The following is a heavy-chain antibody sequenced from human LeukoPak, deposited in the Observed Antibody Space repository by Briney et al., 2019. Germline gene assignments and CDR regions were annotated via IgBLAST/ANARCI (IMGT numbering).Heavy chain of an antibody. CDR2: IYHSGST. V-gene: IGHV4-4*02. Sequence: PSETLSLTCAVSGGSISSSNWWSWVRQHPGKGLEWIGEIYHSGSTNYNPSLKSRVTISVDKSKNQFSLKLSSVTAADTAVYYCARAPMVRGEYLDYWGQGTLVTVSS. D-gene: IGHD3-10*01. CDR1: GGSISSSNW. CDR3: ARAPMVRGEYLDY. J-gene: IGHJ4*02.